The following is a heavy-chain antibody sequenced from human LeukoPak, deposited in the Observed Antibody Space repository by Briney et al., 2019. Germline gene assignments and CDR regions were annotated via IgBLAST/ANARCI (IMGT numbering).Heavy chain of an antibody. D-gene: IGHD2-2*01. CDR1: GFTFNSYA. Sequence: PGGSLRLSCVASGFTFNSYAMYWVRQAPGKGLEWVSGISGSGERTSYADSVKGRFTISRDNSKNMLCLQMNSLRAEDTAVYYCTKASLPPAARGRQSFYFGSWGQGTLVTVSS. J-gene: IGHJ4*02. CDR2: ISGSGERT. V-gene: IGHV3-23*01. CDR3: TKASLPPAARGRQSFYFGS.